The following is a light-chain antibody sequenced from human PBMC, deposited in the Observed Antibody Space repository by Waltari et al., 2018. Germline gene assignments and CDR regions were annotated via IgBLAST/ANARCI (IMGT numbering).Light chain of an antibody. CDR1: SSNIGSNT. J-gene: IGLJ2*01. Sequence: QSVLTQPPSASGTPGQRVTISCSGSSSNIGSNTVNWYQQLPGTAPKLLIYSNNRRASGVPDRFSVSKSGTSASLAISGLQSEDEADYYCAAWDDSLNGVVFGGGTKLTVL. CDR3: AAWDDSLNGVV. CDR2: SNN. V-gene: IGLV1-44*01.